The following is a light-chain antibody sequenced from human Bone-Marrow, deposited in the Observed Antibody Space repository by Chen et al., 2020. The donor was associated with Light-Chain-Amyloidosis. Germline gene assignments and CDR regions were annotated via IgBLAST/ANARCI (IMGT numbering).Light chain of an antibody. CDR1: SGSIATNY. V-gene: IGLV6-57*01. CDR2: EDD. CDR3: QSYQGSSQGV. Sequence: NFMLTQPHSVSESPGKTVIISCTRSSGSIATNYVQWYQQRPGSSPTTVIYEDDQRPSGVPARFSGSIDRSSNSASLTSSGLKTEDEADYYCQSYQGSSQGVFGGGTKLTGL. J-gene: IGLJ3*02.